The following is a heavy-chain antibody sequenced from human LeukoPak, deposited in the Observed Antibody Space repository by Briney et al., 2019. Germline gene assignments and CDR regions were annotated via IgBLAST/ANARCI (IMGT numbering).Heavy chain of an antibody. CDR2: IYYSGST. D-gene: IGHD2-2*01. V-gene: IGHV4-61*05. J-gene: IGHJ4*02. CDR3: ARGREGGYCSSTSCLFDY. Sequence: PSETLYLTCTVSGGSISSSSYYWGWIRQPPGKGLEWIGYIYYSGSTNYNPSLKSRVTISVDTSKNQFSLKLISVTAADTAVYYCARGREGGYCSSTSCLFDYWGQGTLVTVSS. CDR1: GGSISSSSYY.